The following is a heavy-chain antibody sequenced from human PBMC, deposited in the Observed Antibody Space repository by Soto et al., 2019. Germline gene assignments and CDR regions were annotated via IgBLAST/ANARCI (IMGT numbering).Heavy chain of an antibody. Sequence: EVRLVESGGGLVQPGESLRLSCAASGFTCRNYWMTCVRQAPGKGLEWVADIREDRSDKYYVDSVRGRFTISRDNGKNSLYRQMTSLRADDTAVYYGTRDTGWFTYDSWGQGTMVTVSS. J-gene: IGHJ4*02. V-gene: IGHV3-7*03. D-gene: IGHD6-19*01. CDR2: IREDRSDK. CDR3: TRDTGWFTYDS. CDR1: GFTCRNYW.